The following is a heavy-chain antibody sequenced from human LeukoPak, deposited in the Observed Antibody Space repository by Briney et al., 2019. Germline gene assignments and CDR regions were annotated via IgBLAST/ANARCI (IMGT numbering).Heavy chain of an antibody. Sequence: SETLSLTCTVSGGSISSYYWSWVRQPPGKGLEWIGYIYYSGRTNYNPSLKSRVSISVDTSKNQFSLKLSSVTAADTAVYYCARDFRGSVDAFDIWGQGTMVAVSS. J-gene: IGHJ3*02. CDR3: ARDFRGSVDAFDI. CDR2: IYYSGRT. CDR1: GGSISSYY. V-gene: IGHV4-59*01.